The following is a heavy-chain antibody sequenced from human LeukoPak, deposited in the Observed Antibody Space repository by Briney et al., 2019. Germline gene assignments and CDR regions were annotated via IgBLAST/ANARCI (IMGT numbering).Heavy chain of an antibody. V-gene: IGHV3-53*01. CDR3: ARVIPAAYGVNWFDP. CDR1: EFTVSSNY. J-gene: IGHJ5*02. CDR2: IYSSGNT. Sequence: GESLRLSCAASEFTVSSNYMSWVRQAPGKGLEWVSVIYSSGNTYYADSVKGRFTISRDISKNTLYLQMNSLRAEDTAVYYCARVIPAAYGVNWFDPWGQGTLVTVSS. D-gene: IGHD4-17*01.